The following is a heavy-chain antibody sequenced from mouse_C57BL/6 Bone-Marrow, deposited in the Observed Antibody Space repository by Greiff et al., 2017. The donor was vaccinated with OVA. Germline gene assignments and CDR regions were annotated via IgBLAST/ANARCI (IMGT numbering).Heavy chain of an antibody. V-gene: IGHV1-69*01. J-gene: IGHJ4*01. CDR1: GYTFTSYW. Sequence: QVQLQQPGAELVLPGASVKLSCKASGYTFTSYWMHWVKQRPGQGLEWIGEIDPSDSYTNYTQKFKGKSTLTVDNYSSTLYMPLLSLTSEDLAVYYCAREGLGYAMDSWGQGTSVTVSS. CDR3: AREGLGYAMDS. CDR2: IDPSDSYT. D-gene: IGHD3-1*01.